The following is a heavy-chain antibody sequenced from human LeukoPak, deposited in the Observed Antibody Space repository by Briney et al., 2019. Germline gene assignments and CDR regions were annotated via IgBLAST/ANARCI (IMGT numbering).Heavy chain of an antibody. J-gene: IGHJ6*03. D-gene: IGHD1-26*01. CDR2: VSSSGNT. CDR1: GVTISTYF. CDR3: ARGSLRYSGSDGAFYDFYYYMDV. V-gene: IGHV4-59*01. Sequence: SETLSLTCGVFGVTISTYFWSWIRQPPGKGLEWIGHVSSSGNTIFNPSLKSRVTISADTSKDQISLNLISVTAADTAVYYCARGSLRYSGSDGAFYDFYYYMDVWGKGTTVTVSS.